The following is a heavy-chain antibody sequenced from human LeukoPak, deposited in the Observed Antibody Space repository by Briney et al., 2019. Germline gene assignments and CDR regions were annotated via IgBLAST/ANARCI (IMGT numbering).Heavy chain of an antibody. V-gene: IGHV3-43*02. CDR3: AKESGKFDY. Sequence: GGSLRLSCVASGLNFDDSAMHWVRQAPGKGLEWVSLISAGGGSTFSADYVKGRFSISRDNSKNSLYLQMNSLRSEDTAMYYCAKESGKFDYWGGGTLVGVSS. CDR2: ISAGGGST. J-gene: IGHJ4*02. CDR1: GLNFDDSA.